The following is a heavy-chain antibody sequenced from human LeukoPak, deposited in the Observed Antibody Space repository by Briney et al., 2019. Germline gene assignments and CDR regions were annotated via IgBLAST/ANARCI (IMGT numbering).Heavy chain of an antibody. V-gene: IGHV4-59*08. CDR2: IYYDGST. CDR1: GGSISSYY. CDR3: ARRHKYDFWSGYYQTANDAFDI. Sequence: TSETPSLTCTVSGGSISSYYWSWFRQPPGKGLEWIGFIYYDGSTNYNPSLKSRVTISVDTSKNQCSLKMSSVTAADTALYYCARRHKYDFWSGYYQTANDAFDIWGQGTMVTVSS. D-gene: IGHD3-3*01. J-gene: IGHJ3*02.